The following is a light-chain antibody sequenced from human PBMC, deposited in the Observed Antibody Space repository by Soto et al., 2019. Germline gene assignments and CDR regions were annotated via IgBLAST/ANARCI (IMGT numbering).Light chain of an antibody. CDR3: QSFDKYLSAVV. Sequence: QSVLIQPASVSGSPGQSITISCTGTSSDVGGSNYISWYQHHPHRAPKLLIYGVSYRPSGVSNRFSGSKSDNTASLTISGLQAEDEADYYCQSFDKYLSAVVFGGGTKVTVL. J-gene: IGLJ2*01. CDR1: SSDVGGSNY. CDR2: GVS. V-gene: IGLV2-14*01.